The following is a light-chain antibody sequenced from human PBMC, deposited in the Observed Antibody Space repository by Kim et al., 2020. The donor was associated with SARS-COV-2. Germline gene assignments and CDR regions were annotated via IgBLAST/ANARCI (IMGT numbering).Light chain of an antibody. CDR2: DAS. V-gene: IGKV1-5*01. CDR3: QQYNSYRLT. J-gene: IGKJ4*01. CDR1: QSISSW. Sequence: GDRVTITCRASQSISSWLAWYQQKPGKAPKLLIYDASSLESGVPSRCSGSGSGTEFTLTISSLQPDDFATYYCQQYNSYRLTFGGGTKLEI.